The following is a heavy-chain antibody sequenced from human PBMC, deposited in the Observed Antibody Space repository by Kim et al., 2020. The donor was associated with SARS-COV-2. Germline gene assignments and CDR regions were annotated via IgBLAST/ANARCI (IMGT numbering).Heavy chain of an antibody. D-gene: IGHD2-2*01. Sequence: GESLKISCKGSGYSFTSYWIGWVRQMPGKGLEWMGIIYPGDSDTRYSPSFQGQVTISADKSISTAYLQWSSLKASDTAMYYCERQYCSSTSCYFTPRAFDIWGQGTMVTVSS. V-gene: IGHV5-51*01. CDR1: GYSFTSYW. CDR3: ERQYCSSTSCYFTPRAFDI. J-gene: IGHJ3*02. CDR2: IYPGDSDT.